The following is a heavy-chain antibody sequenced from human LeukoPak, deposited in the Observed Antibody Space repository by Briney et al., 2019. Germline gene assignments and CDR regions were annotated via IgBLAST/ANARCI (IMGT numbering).Heavy chain of an antibody. CDR1: GFTFSDYA. J-gene: IGHJ4*02. V-gene: IGHV3-23*01. CDR3: AKGKDC. Sequence: GRSLRLSCEASGFTFSDYAMSWVRQAPGKGLGWVSAITGSGGSTYYAGSVKGRFTISRDNSKNTLYLQMNSLRADDTAVYYCAKGKDCWGQGTLVTVSS. CDR2: ITGSGGST.